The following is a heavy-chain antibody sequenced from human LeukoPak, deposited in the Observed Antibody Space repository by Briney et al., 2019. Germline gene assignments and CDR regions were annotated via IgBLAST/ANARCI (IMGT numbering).Heavy chain of an antibody. CDR2: INHSGST. D-gene: IGHD1-26*01. J-gene: IGHJ3*02. CDR1: GGSISSNSYY. CDR3: ARLREEWELLGAFDI. V-gene: IGHV4-39*07. Sequence: SETLSLTCAVSGGSISSNSYYWGWIRQPPGKGLEWIGEINHSGSTNYNPSLKSRVTISVDTSKNQFSLKLSSVTAADTAVYYCARLREEWELLGAFDIWGQGTMVTVSS.